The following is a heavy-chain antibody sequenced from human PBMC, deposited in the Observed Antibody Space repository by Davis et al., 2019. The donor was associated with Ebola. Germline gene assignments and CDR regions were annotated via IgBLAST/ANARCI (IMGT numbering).Heavy chain of an antibody. V-gene: IGHV1-18*04. CDR1: GYTFTSYG. CDR3: ARAPNYDVLTGTSSYYFDY. J-gene: IGHJ4*02. D-gene: IGHD3-9*01. CDR2: LSGFNTNT. Sequence: ASVPVSCKSSGYTFTSYGLLWVRQAPGLGLEWMGWLSGFNTNTNFAQKFQGRVTVSKDTSTNTAYMDLRILTSDYTAIYYCARAPNYDVLTGTSSYYFDYWGQGTLVTVSS.